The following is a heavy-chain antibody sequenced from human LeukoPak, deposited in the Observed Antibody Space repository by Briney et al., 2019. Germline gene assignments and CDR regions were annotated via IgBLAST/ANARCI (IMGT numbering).Heavy chain of an antibody. CDR1: GFPFDTYP. D-gene: IGHD6-19*01. CDR3: ATMGEQWLLKDI. J-gene: IGHJ3*02. CDR2: ISSSNSFK. Sequence: PGGSLRLSCADSGFPFDTYPMNWVRQAPGKGLEWVASISSSNSFKNYADSVKGRFTISRDNAQNSLYLQMSSLRAEDTGLYYCATMGEQWLLKDIWGQGTMVIVSS. V-gene: IGHV3-21*01.